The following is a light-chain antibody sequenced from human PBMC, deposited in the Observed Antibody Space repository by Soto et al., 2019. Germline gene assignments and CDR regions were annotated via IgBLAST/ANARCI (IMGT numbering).Light chain of an antibody. Sequence: QSVLTQPPSVSGTPGQTVSISCSGSASNLGGNPVNWYQHLPGAAPKLLIYTNHQRPSGVPDRFSGSKSGTSASLAISGLRSEDEANFYCAAWDDSLSGLYVFGTATKLTVL. CDR2: TNH. CDR1: ASNLGGNP. J-gene: IGLJ1*01. CDR3: AAWDDSLSGLYV. V-gene: IGLV1-44*01.